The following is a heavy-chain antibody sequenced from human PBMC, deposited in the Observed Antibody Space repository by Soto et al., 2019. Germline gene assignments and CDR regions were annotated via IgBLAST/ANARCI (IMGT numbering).Heavy chain of an antibody. CDR1: GGSISSGGYS. CDR2: IYHSGST. D-gene: IGHD3-3*01. CDR3: ARGFTPLVP. Sequence: QLQLQESGSGLVKPSQTLSLTCAVSGGSISSGGYSWSWIRQPPGKGLEWIGYIYHSGSTYYNPSLKSRVPLSVDRSKNHLSLKLSPVTAADTAVYYCARGFTPLVPCGQGTLVTVSS. V-gene: IGHV4-30-2*01. J-gene: IGHJ5*02.